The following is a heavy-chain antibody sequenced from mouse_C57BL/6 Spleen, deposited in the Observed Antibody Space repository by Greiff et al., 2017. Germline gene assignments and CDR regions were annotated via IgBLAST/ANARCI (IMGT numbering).Heavy chain of an antibody. D-gene: IGHD2-4*01. V-gene: IGHV5-4*01. CDR3: AIYYDYGYFDV. CDR1: GFTFSSYA. J-gene: IGHJ1*03. CDR2: ISDGGSYT. Sequence: EVHLVESGGGLVKPGGSLKLSCAASGFTFSSYAMSWVRQTPEKRLEWVATISDGGSYTYYPDNVKGRFTISRDNAKNNLYLQMSHLKSEDTAMYYCAIYYDYGYFDVWGTGTTVTVSS.